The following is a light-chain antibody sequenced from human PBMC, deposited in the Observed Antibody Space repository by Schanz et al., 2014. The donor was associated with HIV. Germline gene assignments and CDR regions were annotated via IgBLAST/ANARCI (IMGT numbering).Light chain of an antibody. CDR1: RSDVGGYDR. CDR2: DVS. CDR3: SSYTSSSTWV. V-gene: IGLV2-11*01. Sequence: QSALTQPRSVSGSPGQSVTISCSGSRSDVGGYDRVSWYQQRPGEAPNVIIYDVSKRPSGVPDRFSGSKSCNTASLTISGLQDEDEADYYCSSYTSSSTWVFGGGTKLTVL. J-gene: IGLJ3*02.